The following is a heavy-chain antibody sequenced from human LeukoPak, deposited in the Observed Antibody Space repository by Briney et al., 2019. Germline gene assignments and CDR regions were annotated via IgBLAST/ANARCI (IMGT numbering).Heavy chain of an antibody. D-gene: IGHD6-13*01. CDR1: GGSISSSSYY. Sequence: PSETLSLTCTVSGGSISSSSYYWGWIRQPPGKGLEWIGSIYYSGSTYYNSSLKSRVTISVDTSKNQFSLKLSSVTAADTAVYYCARRCIAAAGTHFDYWGQGTLVTVSS. J-gene: IGHJ4*02. CDR2: IYYSGST. CDR3: ARRCIAAAGTHFDY. V-gene: IGHV4-39*01.